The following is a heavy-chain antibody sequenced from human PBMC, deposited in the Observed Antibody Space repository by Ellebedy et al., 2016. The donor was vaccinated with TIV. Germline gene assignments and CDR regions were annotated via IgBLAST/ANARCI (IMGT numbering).Heavy chain of an antibody. CDR3: AKVGDSSGWYGGWFDP. J-gene: IGHJ5*02. D-gene: IGHD6-19*01. CDR1: GFTFSSYG. Sequence: GESLKISXAASGFTFSSYGMHWVRQAPGKGLEWVAVISYDGSNKYYADSVKGRFTISRDNSKNTLYLQMNSLRAEDTAVYYCAKVGDSSGWYGGWFDPWGQGTLVTVSS. CDR2: ISYDGSNK. V-gene: IGHV3-30*18.